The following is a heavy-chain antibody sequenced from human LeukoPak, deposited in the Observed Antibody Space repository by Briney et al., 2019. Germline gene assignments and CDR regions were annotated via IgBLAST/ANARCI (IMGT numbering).Heavy chain of an antibody. CDR1: GLTFDDYA. V-gene: IGHV3-9*01. Sequence: GRSLRLSCAASGLTFDDYAMHWVRQAPGKGLEWFSGINWNSDKIVFADSVKGRFNISRDNAKKSLYLQMNSLRVDDTAFYYRVKVESISIFGVAPRYFDLWGRGTLVTVSS. CDR2: INWNSDKI. CDR3: VKVESISIFGVAPRYFDL. D-gene: IGHD3-3*01. J-gene: IGHJ2*01.